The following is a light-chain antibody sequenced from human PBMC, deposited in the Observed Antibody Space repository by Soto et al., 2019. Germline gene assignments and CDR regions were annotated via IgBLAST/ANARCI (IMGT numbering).Light chain of an antibody. CDR1: SSNIGNNY. Sequence: QSVLTQPPSVSAAPGQKVTISCSGSSSNIGNNYVSWYQQLPGTAPKLLIYDNNKRPSGIPDRFSGSKSGTSATLGITGLQTGDEADYYCGTWDTSLIAAVFGGGPKVTVL. CDR3: GTWDTSLIAAV. V-gene: IGLV1-51*01. CDR2: DNN. J-gene: IGLJ2*01.